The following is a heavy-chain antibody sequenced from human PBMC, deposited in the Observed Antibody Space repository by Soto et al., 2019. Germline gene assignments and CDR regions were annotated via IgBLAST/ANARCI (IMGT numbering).Heavy chain of an antibody. D-gene: IGHD1-7*01. Sequence: QVQLVESGGGVVQPGRSLRLSCAASGFTFSSYGMHWVRQAPGKGLEWVAVISYDGSNKYYADSVKGRFTISRDNSKNTLYLQMNSLRAEDTAVYYCAKDAELHYYYYCMDVWGQGTTVTVSS. J-gene: IGHJ6*02. CDR1: GFTFSSYG. CDR3: AKDAELHYYYYCMDV. CDR2: ISYDGSNK. V-gene: IGHV3-30*18.